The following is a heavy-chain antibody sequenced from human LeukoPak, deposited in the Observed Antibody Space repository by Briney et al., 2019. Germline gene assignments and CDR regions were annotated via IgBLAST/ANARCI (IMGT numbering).Heavy chain of an antibody. CDR3: ARGGPARSWVY. V-gene: IGHV3-48*03. J-gene: IGHJ4*02. Sequence: GGSLRLSCAASGFTFSDYEMNWVRQAPGKGLEWISYISTAGSTKYYAESVKGRFTISRDNAKDSLYLQMNSLRVEDMAVYFCARGGPARSWVYWGQGTLVTVSS. CDR1: GFTFSDYE. D-gene: IGHD2-2*01. CDR2: ISTAGSTK.